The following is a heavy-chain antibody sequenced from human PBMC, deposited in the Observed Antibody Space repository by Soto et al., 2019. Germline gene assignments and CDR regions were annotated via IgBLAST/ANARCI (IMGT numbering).Heavy chain of an antibody. D-gene: IGHD2-15*01. CDR3: ARDGRETIGPYCSGGSCLHPSCDY. J-gene: IGHJ4*02. Sequence: GGSLRLSCAASGFTFSSYAMHWVRQAPGKGLEWVAVISYDGSNKYYADSVKGRFTISRDNSKNTLYLQMNSLRAEDTAVYYCARDGRETIGPYCSGGSCLHPSCDYWGQGTLVTVSS. V-gene: IGHV3-30-3*01. CDR2: ISYDGSNK. CDR1: GFTFSSYA.